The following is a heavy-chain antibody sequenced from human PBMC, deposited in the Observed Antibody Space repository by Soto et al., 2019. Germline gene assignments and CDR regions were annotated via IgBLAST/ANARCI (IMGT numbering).Heavy chain of an antibody. CDR2: IYYRGNT. V-gene: IGHV4-39*01. J-gene: IGHJ4*02. Sequence: SETLSLTCSVSGDSINSDNYYWGWIRQPPGKGLEWIGSIYYRGNTYYNPSLKTRVTISLVKSKSQFSLKLNSVTAADSAVYFCARLEGLATISYYFDYWGQGTLVTVSS. CDR1: GDSINSDNYY. D-gene: IGHD3-9*01. CDR3: ARLEGLATISYYFDY.